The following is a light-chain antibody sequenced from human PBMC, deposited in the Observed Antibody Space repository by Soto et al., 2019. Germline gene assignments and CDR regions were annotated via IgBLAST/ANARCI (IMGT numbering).Light chain of an antibody. J-gene: IGKJ3*01. Sequence: DIQMTQSPSTLSASVGDRVTLTCRASQTVSTWLAWYQQKPGKAPRLLIYGASTLQGGVPARFSGSGSGTDFALTISSLQPEDFATYYCQQLNGYRTFGPGTKVDIK. V-gene: IGKV1-5*01. CDR1: QTVSTW. CDR3: QQLNGYRT. CDR2: GAS.